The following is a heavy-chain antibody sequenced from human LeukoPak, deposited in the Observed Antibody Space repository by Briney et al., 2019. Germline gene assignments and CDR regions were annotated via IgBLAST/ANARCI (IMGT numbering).Heavy chain of an antibody. CDR2: INHSGST. V-gene: IGHV4-34*01. Sequence: PSETLSLTCAVYGGYFSGYYWSWIRQPPGKGLEWIGEINHSGSTNYNPSLKSRVTISVDTSKNQFSLKLSPVTAADTAVYYCARVRDWWYQPPGRWFDPWGQGTLVTVS. CDR3: ARVRDWWYQPPGRWFDP. CDR1: GGYFSGYY. D-gene: IGHD2-15*01. J-gene: IGHJ5*02.